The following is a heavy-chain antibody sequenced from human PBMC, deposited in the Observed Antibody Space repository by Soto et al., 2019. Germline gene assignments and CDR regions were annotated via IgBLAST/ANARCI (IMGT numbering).Heavy chain of an antibody. D-gene: IGHD5-18*01. V-gene: IGHV4-39*01. Sequence: SETLCLTCSVSNGSVSSPLSYWGWIRQPPGKRPQWIGVIYFSGITSYNPSLKSRVTISVDTSNNQFSLELSSVTATDTAVYYCVRQPYGAYRYFFXNWGQGTPVXVSS. CDR3: VRQPYGAYRYFFXN. CDR1: NGSVSSPLSY. J-gene: IGHJ4*02. CDR2: IYFSGIT.